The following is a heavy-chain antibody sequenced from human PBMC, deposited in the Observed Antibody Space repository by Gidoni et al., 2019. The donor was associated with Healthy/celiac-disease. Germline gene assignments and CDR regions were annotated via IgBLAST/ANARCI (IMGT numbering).Heavy chain of an antibody. CDR1: GFSFSNAC. Sequence: EVQLVESGGGLVKPGGSLRLSCAAYGFSFSNACMTWVRQASGKWLEWVGRIKSKTNGETADYAAHVKGRFTITRDYSKNTLYLQMNSRKTEDTAVYYCTAPARSGYDHESDYYYGMDVWGQGTTVTVSS. J-gene: IGHJ6*02. D-gene: IGHD5-12*01. CDR2: IKSKTNGETA. CDR3: TAPARSGYDHESDYYYGMDV. V-gene: IGHV3-15*07.